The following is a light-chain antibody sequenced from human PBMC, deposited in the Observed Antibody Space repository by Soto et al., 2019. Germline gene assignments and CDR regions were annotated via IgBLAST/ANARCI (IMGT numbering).Light chain of an antibody. Sequence: QSVLTQPPSASASPGASVKLTCALSSGHSSYAIAWHQQQPEKGPRYLMKVDSDGSHTRGDGIPDRFSGTSSGAERYLTISSLQSEEEAYYCCPTWGTGTRVFGGGTKLTVL. J-gene: IGLJ2*01. V-gene: IGLV4-69*01. CDR1: SGHSSYA. CDR3: PTWGTGTRV. CDR2: VDSDGSH.